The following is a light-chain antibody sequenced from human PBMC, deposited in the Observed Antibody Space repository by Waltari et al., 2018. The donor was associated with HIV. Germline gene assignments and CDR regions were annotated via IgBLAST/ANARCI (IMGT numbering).Light chain of an antibody. J-gene: IGLJ3*02. Sequence: QSVLTQPPSVSGAPGQRVTISCTGSSSNIGAQYAVHWYQHVPGTAPKVLIYGNSDRPSGVPDLFSGSKSGTSASLVITGLQAEDEANYYCQSYDSSLSAWVFGGGTKLTVL. CDR2: GNS. CDR1: SSNIGAQYA. CDR3: QSYDSSLSAWV. V-gene: IGLV1-40*01.